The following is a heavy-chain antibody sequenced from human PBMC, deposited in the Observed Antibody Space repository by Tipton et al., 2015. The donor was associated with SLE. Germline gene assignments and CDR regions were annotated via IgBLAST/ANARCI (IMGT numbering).Heavy chain of an antibody. CDR3: ASSYDSSGYYPIDAFDI. CDR1: SYSISSGYY. J-gene: IGHJ3*02. Sequence: TLSLTCTVSSYSISSGYYWGWIRQPPGKGLEWIGEINHSGSTNYNPSLKSRVTISVDTSKNQFSLKLSSVTAADTAVYYCASSYDSSGYYPIDAFDIWGQGTMVTVSS. D-gene: IGHD3-22*01. V-gene: IGHV4-38-2*02. CDR2: INHSGST.